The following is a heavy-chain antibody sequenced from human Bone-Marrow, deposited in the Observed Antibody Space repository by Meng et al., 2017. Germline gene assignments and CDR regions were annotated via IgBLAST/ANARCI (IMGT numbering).Heavy chain of an antibody. CDR2: NPKGGAT. J-gene: IGHJ4*02. V-gene: IGHV1-2*02. CDR3: ARDPRRGYGDYFDS. D-gene: IGHD4-17*01. Sequence: NPKGGATNYARKYQGRVTFTRDTSIATAYMELSRLRYDDTAVYYCARDPRRGYGDYFDSWGQGTLVTVSS.